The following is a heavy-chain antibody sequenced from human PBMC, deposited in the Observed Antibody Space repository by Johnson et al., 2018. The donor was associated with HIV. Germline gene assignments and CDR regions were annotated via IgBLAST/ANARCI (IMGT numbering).Heavy chain of an antibody. CDR1: GFTCDDYA. CDR3: ARWGRWDLGDAFDI. J-gene: IGHJ3*02. D-gene: IGHD1-26*01. CDR2: ISWNGGST. V-gene: IGHV3-9*01. Sequence: EVQLVESGGGLVQPGRSLRLSCAASGFTCDDYAMHWVRQAPGKGLEWVSGISWNGGSTGYADSVKGRFTISRDNAKNSLYLQRNSLRAEDPAVYYCARWGRWDLGDAFDIWGQGTVVTVSS.